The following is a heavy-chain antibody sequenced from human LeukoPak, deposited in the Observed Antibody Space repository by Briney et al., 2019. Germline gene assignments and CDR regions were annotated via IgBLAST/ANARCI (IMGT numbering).Heavy chain of an antibody. CDR2: IYTNGNT. Sequence: SETLSLTCTVSGGYINSGSYYWSWIRQPAGKGLEWIGRIYTNGNTNYNPSLKSRVTISIDTSKNQFSLRLTSVTAADTAVYYCARTTEGGYTYNYFYYYYMDVWGKGTTVTISS. CDR3: ARTTEGGYTYNYFYYYYMDV. V-gene: IGHV4-61*02. J-gene: IGHJ6*03. CDR1: GGYINSGSYY. D-gene: IGHD5-18*01.